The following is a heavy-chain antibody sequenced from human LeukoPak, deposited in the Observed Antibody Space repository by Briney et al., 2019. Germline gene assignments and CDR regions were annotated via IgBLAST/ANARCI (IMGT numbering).Heavy chain of an antibody. V-gene: IGHV4-39*07. CDR3: ARVKPYSSGWYPVYYFDY. Sequence: SETLSLTCTVSGGSISSISYYWGWIRQPPGKGLEWIGSIYYSGSTYYNPSLKSRVTISVDTSKNQFSLKLSSVTAADTAVYYCARVKPYSSGWYPVYYFDYWGQGTLVTVSS. D-gene: IGHD6-19*01. J-gene: IGHJ4*02. CDR2: IYYSGST. CDR1: GGSISSISYY.